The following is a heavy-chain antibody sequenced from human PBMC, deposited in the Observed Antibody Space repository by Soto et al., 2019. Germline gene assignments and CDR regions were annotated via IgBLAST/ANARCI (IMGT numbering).Heavy chain of an antibody. D-gene: IGHD6-13*01. CDR3: ARDFAASGFDY. J-gene: IGHJ4*02. V-gene: IGHV1-3*01. Sequence: QVQLVQSGAEVKKPGASVKVSCKASGYTFTSYAMHWVRQAPGQRLEWMGWINAGNGNTKYSQKFQGRVTITRDTSASTAYIELSSLRSEDTAVYYCARDFAASGFDYWGQGTLVTVSS. CDR2: INAGNGNT. CDR1: GYTFTSYA.